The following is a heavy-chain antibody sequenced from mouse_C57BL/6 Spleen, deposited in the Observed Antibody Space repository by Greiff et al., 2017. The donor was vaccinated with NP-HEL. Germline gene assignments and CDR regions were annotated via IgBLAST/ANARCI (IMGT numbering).Heavy chain of an antibody. CDR3: ARSYGSSPAWFAY. J-gene: IGHJ3*01. CDR2: IDPSDSYT. Sequence: QVQLQQPGAELVKPGASVKLSCKASGYTFTSYWMQWVNQRPGQGLEWIGEIDPSDSYTNYNQKFKGKATLTVDTSSSTAYMQLSSLTSEDSAVYYCARSYGSSPAWFAYWGQGTLVTVSA. V-gene: IGHV1-50*01. CDR1: GYTFTSYW. D-gene: IGHD1-1*01.